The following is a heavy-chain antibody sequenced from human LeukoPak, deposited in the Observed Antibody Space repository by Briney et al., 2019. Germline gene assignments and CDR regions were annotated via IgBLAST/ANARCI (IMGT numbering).Heavy chain of an antibody. CDR2: IWYDGSKK. CDR3: ARYSGTYSGFDY. J-gene: IGHJ4*02. V-gene: IGHV3-33*01. Sequence: PGGSLRLSCAASGFSLSDYGMHWVRQAPGKGLEWVAVIWYDGSKKYYADSVKGRFTISRDESKHTLYLPMNSLRAEDTAVFYCARYSGTYSGFDYWGQGTLVTVSS. D-gene: IGHD1-26*01. CDR1: GFSLSDYG.